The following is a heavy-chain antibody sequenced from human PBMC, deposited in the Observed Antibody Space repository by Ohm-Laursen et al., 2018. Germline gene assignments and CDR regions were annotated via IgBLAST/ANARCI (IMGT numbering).Heavy chain of an antibody. J-gene: IGHJ3*02. CDR3: ARDLSVVDAFDI. CDR1: GFTFSAYT. CDR2: IYSDSST. V-gene: IGHV3-53*01. Sequence: GSLRLSCAASGFTFSAYTMTWVRQAPGKGLEWVSVIYSDSSTYYADSVKGRFTISRDNSKNTLYLQMNSLRAEDTAVYYCARDLSVVDAFDIWGQGTMVTVSS. D-gene: IGHD4-23*01.